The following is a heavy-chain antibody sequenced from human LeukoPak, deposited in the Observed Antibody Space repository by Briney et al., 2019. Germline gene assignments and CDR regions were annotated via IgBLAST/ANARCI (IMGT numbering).Heavy chain of an antibody. CDR2: INAGNGNT. D-gene: IGHD2-2*01. J-gene: IGHJ4*02. Sequence: ASVKVSCKASGYTFTSYAMHWVRQAPGQRPEWMGWINAGNGNTRYSQKFQGRVTITRDTSASTAYMELSSLRPEDTAVYYCARVQSAYCSSSSCYGGYFDYWGQGTLVTVSS. V-gene: IGHV1-3*01. CDR1: GYTFTSYA. CDR3: ARVQSAYCSSSSCYGGYFDY.